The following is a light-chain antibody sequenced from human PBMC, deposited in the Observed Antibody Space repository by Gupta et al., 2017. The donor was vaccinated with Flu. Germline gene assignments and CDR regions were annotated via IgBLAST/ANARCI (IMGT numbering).Light chain of an antibody. CDR2: KTS. CDR3: QQYNNYPWT. V-gene: IGKV1-5*03. Sequence: DRVTITGRASQSRSSNRLAWYQQRPGKAPNLLIYKTSSLESGVPSRFSGSGSGTEFTLTISSLQPDDFATYYCQQYNNYPWTFGQGTKVEIK. CDR1: QSRSSNR. J-gene: IGKJ1*01.